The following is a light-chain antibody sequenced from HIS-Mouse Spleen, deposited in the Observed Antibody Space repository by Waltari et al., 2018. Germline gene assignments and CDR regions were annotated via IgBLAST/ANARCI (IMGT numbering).Light chain of an antibody. Sequence: QSALTQPASVSGSPGQSITISSTGTSSDVGGYNYVSWYQPHPGKAPKLMIYDVSNRPSGVSNRFSGSKSGNTASLTISGLQAEDEADYYCSSYTSSSTLSFGGGTKLTVL. CDR3: SSYTSSSTLS. J-gene: IGLJ2*01. V-gene: IGLV2-14*03. CDR1: SSDVGGYNY. CDR2: DVS.